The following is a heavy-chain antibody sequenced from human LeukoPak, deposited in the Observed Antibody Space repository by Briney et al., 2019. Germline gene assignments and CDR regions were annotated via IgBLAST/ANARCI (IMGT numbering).Heavy chain of an antibody. Sequence: GASVKVSCKASGYTFTSYGISWVRQAPGQGLEWMGWISAYNGNTNYAQKLQGRVTMTTDTSTSTAYMELRSLRSDDTAVYYCARTDYYDSSGYYPGSLTGYFDYWGQGTLVTVSS. CDR2: ISAYNGNT. CDR1: GYTFTSYG. V-gene: IGHV1-18*01. CDR3: ARTDYYDSSGYYPGSLTGYFDY. J-gene: IGHJ4*02. D-gene: IGHD3-22*01.